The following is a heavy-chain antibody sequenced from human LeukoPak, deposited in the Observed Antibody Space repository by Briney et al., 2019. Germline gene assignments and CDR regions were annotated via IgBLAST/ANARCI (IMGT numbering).Heavy chain of an antibody. D-gene: IGHD2-15*01. J-gene: IGHJ4*02. Sequence: GGPLRLSCAASGFTFSSYWMHWVRHAPGKGLVWVSRINTDGSSTSYADSVKGRLTISRDNAKNTLYLQMNSLRAEDTAVYYCARGAACFDYWGQGTLVTVSS. V-gene: IGHV3-74*01. CDR3: ARGAACFDY. CDR1: GFTFSSYW. CDR2: INTDGSST.